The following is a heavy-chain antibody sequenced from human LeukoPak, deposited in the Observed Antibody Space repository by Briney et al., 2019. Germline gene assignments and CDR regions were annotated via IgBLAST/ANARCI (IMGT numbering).Heavy chain of an antibody. Sequence: PSETLSLTCTVSGDSISTTSYYWGWVRQPPGKGLEWIGIIFYSGSTYYNPSLKSRLTISVDTSKNQFSLKLSSVTAADTAVYYCARRSYSSGWYDYWGQGTLVTVSS. CDR1: GDSISTTSYY. CDR3: ARRSYSSGWYDY. D-gene: IGHD6-19*01. CDR2: IFYSGST. V-gene: IGHV4-39*01. J-gene: IGHJ4*02.